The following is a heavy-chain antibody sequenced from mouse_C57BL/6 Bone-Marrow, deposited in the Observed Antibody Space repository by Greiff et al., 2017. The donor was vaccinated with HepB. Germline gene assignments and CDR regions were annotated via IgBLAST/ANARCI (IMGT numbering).Heavy chain of an antibody. V-gene: IGHV5-6*01. Sequence: EVKLMESGGDLVKPGGSLKLSCAASGFTFSSYGMSWVRQTPDKRLEWVATISSGGSYTYYPDSVKGRFTISRDNAKNTLYLQMSSLKSEDTAMYYCADERAMDYWGQGTSVTVSS. CDR2: ISSGGSYT. J-gene: IGHJ4*01. CDR1: GFTFSSYG. CDR3: ADERAMDY.